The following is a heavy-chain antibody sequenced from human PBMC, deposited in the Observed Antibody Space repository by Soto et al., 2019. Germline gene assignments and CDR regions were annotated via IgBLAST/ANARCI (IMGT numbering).Heavy chain of an antibody. CDR3: ARDVSSGWEGFDY. D-gene: IGHD6-19*01. CDR2: ISYDGSNK. Sequence: PGGSLRLSCAASGFTFSSYAMHWVRQAPGKGLEWVAVISYDGSNKYYADSVKGRFAISRDNSKNTLYLQMNSLRAEDTAVYYCARDVSSGWEGFDYWGQGTLVTVSS. J-gene: IGHJ4*02. V-gene: IGHV3-30*09. CDR1: GFTFSSYA.